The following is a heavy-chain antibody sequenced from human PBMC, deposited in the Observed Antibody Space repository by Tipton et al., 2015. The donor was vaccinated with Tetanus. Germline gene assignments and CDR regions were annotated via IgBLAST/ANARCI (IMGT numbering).Heavy chain of an antibody. CDR1: GFTFSRHD. D-gene: IGHD6-25*01. J-gene: IGHJ2*01. CDR3: ARGAALPHNWHFDL. CDR2: FGSGGDS. V-gene: IGHV3-13*01. Sequence: SLRLSCAASGFTFSRHDMFWVRQVRGRGLEWVAAFGSGGDSYYADSVMGRFTISRENAKNSLSLQINNLEAGDTAVYYCARGAALPHNWHFDLWGRGTLVTVSS.